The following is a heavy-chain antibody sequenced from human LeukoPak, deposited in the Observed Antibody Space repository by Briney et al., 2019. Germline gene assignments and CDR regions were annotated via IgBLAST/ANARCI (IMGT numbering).Heavy chain of an antibody. CDR1: GFTVSSSY. D-gene: IGHD2-15*01. CDR3: ARVGCSGGSCYTQYFHH. J-gene: IGHJ1*01. CDR2: IYSGGRT. V-gene: IGHV3-53*01. Sequence: GESLRLSCAASGFTVSSSYMSWVRQAPGKGLEWVSLIYSGGRTEYTDSVKGRLTIYTDNSKNTLYLQMNSLRAEDTAVYYCARVGCSGGSCYTQYFHHWGQGTLVTVSP.